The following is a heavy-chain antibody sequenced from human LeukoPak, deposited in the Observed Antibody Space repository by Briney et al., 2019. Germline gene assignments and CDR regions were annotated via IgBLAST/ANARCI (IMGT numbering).Heavy chain of an antibody. CDR2: IIPIFGTE. D-gene: IGHD6-13*01. J-gene: IGHJ4*02. CDR3: ARSSIIAAAGPYYFDY. V-gene: IGHV1-69*06. CDR1: VGTFSSYA. Sequence: ASVKVFCKSSVGTFSSYAIRWVRQAPGQGLEWMGGIIPIFGTENYAEKFEGSVTITGDKSPHTAYMDVRSLSSEDSAVYYCARSSIIAAAGPYYFDYWGQGTLVTVSS.